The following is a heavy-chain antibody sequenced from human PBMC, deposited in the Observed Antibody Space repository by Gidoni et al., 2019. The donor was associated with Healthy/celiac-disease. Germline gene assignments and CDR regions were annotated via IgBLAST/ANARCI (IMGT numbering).Heavy chain of an antibody. CDR2: IIPSLGIA. V-gene: IGHV1-69*02. CDR3: ASGSSSSWSAHFDY. Sequence: QVQLVQSGAEVQKPGSSVKVSCKASGGTFSSYTLSWVRQAPGQGLEWMGRIIPSLGIANYEQKFQGRVTITADKSTSTAYMELSSLRSEDTAVYYCASGSSSSWSAHFDYWGQGTLVTVSS. CDR1: GGTFSSYT. J-gene: IGHJ4*02. D-gene: IGHD6-13*01.